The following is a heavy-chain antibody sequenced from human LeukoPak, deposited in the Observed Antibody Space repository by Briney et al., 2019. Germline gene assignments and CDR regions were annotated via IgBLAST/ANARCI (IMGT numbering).Heavy chain of an antibody. D-gene: IGHD3-3*01. CDR2: ISGCGGST. CDR3: ARYVYGVVTSFDY. V-gene: IGHV3-23*01. Sequence: GGSLRLSCAASGFTFSSYAMSWVRQAPGKGLEWVSAISGCGGSTYYADSVKGRLTISRDNSKNTLYLQMNSLRAEDTAVYYCARYVYGVVTSFDYWGQGTLVTVSS. J-gene: IGHJ4*02. CDR1: GFTFSSYA.